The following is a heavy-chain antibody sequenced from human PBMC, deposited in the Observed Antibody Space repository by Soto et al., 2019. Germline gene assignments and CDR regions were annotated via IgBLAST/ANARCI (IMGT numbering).Heavy chain of an antibody. J-gene: IGHJ5*02. D-gene: IGHD3-9*01. V-gene: IGHV4-61*07. Sequence: SRIRCSWNWIQKNPGKGRERIGYIYYSGSTNYNPSLKSRFTISVDTSKNQFSLRLSSVTAADTAVYFCARLLPLLRYFDSLSKTNCFSPWSQGTLVTVSS. CDR1: SRIRCS. CDR3: ARLLPLLRYFDSLSKTNCFSP. CDR2: IYYSGST.